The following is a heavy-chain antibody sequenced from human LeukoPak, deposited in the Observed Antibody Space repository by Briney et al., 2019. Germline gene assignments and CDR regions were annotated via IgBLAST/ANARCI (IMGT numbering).Heavy chain of an antibody. Sequence: GASVKVSCKASGYTFTGYYLHWVRQAPGQGLEWMGCVNPNSGDTNYAQKFQGRVTITRDTSISTAYMELSSLRSEDTAVYYCARAGIQLWLRYYYYYYYMDVWGKGTTVTVSS. D-gene: IGHD5-18*01. CDR1: GYTFTGYY. J-gene: IGHJ6*03. V-gene: IGHV1-2*02. CDR3: ARAGIQLWLRYYYYYYYMDV. CDR2: VNPNSGDT.